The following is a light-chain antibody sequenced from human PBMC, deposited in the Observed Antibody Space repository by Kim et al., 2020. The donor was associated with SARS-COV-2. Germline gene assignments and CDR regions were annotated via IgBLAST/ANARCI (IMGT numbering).Light chain of an antibody. V-gene: IGKV1-5*01. J-gene: IGKJ2*01. CDR2: DAS. CDR1: QTIDMS. CDR3: QQHDTFLYT. Sequence: SASVGDGVTITCRASQTIDMSLAWYQQKPGKAPTLLISDASTLQSGVPSRFSGGGYGTEFTLTITSLQPDDFATYYCQQHDTFLYTFGQGTKLEI.